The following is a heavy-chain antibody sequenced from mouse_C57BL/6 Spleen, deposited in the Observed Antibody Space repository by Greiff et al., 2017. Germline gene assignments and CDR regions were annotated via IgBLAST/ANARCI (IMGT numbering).Heavy chain of an antibody. V-gene: IGHV1-81*01. J-gene: IGHJ1*03. CDR1: GYTFTSYG. Sequence: VQLQQSGAELARPGASVKLSCKASGYTFTSYGISWVKQRTGQGLEWIGEIYPRSGNHYYNEKFKGKATLTAAKSSSPAYMELRSLTSEYSAVYFCARRCTAVVAHWYGDVWGTGTTVTVSS. D-gene: IGHD1-1*01. CDR2: IYPRSGNH. CDR3: ARRCTAVVAHWYGDV.